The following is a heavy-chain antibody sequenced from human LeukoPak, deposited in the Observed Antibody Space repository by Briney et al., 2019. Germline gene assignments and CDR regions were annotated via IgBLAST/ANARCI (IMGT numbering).Heavy chain of an antibody. J-gene: IGHJ2*01. CDR1: GGSISSSC. Sequence: SETLSLTCTVSGGSISSSCWSWIRQRGGQGLEWIGRISAGGSTTYTPSLKSRVTMSADTSKNQFSLSLSSVTAADTAVYFCARGGDISGYSVTNWYSDLWGRGTLVTVSS. D-gene: IGHD3-22*01. V-gene: IGHV4-4*07. CDR3: ARGGDISGYSVTNWYSDL. CDR2: ISAGGST.